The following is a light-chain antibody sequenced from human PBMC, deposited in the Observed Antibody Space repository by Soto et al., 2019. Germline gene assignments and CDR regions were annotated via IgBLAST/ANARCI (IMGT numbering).Light chain of an antibody. J-gene: IGLJ1*01. Sequence: QSVLTQPPSVSAAPEQKVTISCSGGSSNLGINFVSWYQQFPGGVPKLLIYENNKRPSGIPDRFSGAKSCTSATLDITGLQAGAEADYYSATWVGSLSVGVFG. CDR1: SSNLGINF. CDR2: ENN. CDR3: ATWVGSLSVGV. V-gene: IGLV1-51*02.